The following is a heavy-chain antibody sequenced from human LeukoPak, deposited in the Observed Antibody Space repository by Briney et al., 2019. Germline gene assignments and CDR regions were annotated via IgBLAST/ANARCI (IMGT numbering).Heavy chain of an antibody. Sequence: ASETLSLTCTVSGGSISSYHWSWIRQPPGKGLEWIGYIYYSGSTNYNPSLKSRVTISVDTSKNQFSLKLSSVTAADTAMYYCASRSGSYYPYDAFDIWGQGTVVTVSS. CDR3: ASRSGSYYPYDAFDI. CDR1: GGSISSYH. CDR2: IYYSGST. J-gene: IGHJ3*02. D-gene: IGHD1-26*01. V-gene: IGHV4-59*01.